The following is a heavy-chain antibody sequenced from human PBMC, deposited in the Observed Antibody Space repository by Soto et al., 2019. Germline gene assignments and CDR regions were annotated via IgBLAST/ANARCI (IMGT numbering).Heavy chain of an antibody. V-gene: IGHV3-23*01. J-gene: IGHJ6*02. CDR1: GFTFSSYA. CDR2: ISGSGGST. Sequence: GGSLRLSCAASGFTFSSYAMSWVRQAPGKGLEWVSAISGSGGSTYYADSVKGRFTISRDNSKNTLYLQMNSLRAEDTAVYYCAKAIYGTSYYSGMDVWGQGTTVTVSS. CDR3: AKAIYGTSYYSGMDV. D-gene: IGHD1-1*01.